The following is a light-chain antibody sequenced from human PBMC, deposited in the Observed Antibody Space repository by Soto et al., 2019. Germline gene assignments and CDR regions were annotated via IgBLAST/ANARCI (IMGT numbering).Light chain of an antibody. CDR1: HFISTY. CDR2: SAS. V-gene: IGKV1-39*01. J-gene: IGKJ4*01. CDR3: QQSHSDPLT. Sequence: DIQMTQSPSSLSASVGDSVSFTCRASHFISTYLNWYQQKPGKAPKLLIYSASSLQRGVPSRFSGSGSGTDFTLTISNLQREDFATYFCQQSHSDPLTFGGGTKVEI.